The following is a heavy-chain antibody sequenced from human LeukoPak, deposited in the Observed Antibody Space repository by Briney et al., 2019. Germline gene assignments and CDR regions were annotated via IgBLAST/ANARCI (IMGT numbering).Heavy chain of an antibody. J-gene: IGHJ4*02. D-gene: IGHD1-20*01. Sequence: PGGSLRLSCAASGFTFSSYAMHWVRQAPGKGLEWVAVISYDGINKYYADSVKGRFTISRDNSKNTLYLQMNSLRAEDTAVYYCARELSGTLGYWGQGTLVTVSS. CDR1: GFTFSSYA. V-gene: IGHV3-30*04. CDR2: ISYDGINK. CDR3: ARELSGTLGY.